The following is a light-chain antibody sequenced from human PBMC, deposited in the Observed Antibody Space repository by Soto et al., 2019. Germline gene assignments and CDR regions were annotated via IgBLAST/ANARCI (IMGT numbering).Light chain of an antibody. CDR3: QQRYNQWT. Sequence: DIVVTQHPRPLSLSPGERATLSCRASQSVSSYLAWYQQKPGQAPRLLIYDASNRATGIPARISGSGSGTDFTLTISSLEPEDFAVYYCQQRYNQWTFGQGTKVDIK. CDR2: DAS. CDR1: QSVSSY. J-gene: IGKJ1*01. V-gene: IGKV3-11*01.